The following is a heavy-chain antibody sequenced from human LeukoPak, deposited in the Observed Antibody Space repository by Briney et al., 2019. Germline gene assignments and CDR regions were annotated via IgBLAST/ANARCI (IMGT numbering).Heavy chain of an antibody. CDR2: INHGGST. V-gene: IGHV4-34*01. CDR1: GGSFSGYY. CDR3: ARGQLDY. D-gene: IGHD2-2*01. J-gene: IGHJ4*02. Sequence: PSETLSLTCAVYGGSFSGYYWSWIRQPPGKGLEWIGEINHGGSTNYNPSLKSRVTISVDTSKNQFSLKLSSVTAADTAVYYCARGQLDYWGQGTLVTVSS.